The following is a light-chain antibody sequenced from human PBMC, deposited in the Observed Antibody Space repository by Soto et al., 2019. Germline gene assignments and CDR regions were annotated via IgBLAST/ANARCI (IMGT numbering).Light chain of an antibody. J-gene: IGKJ1*01. CDR3: MQALQTPLK. CDR2: LGS. V-gene: IGKV2-28*01. CDR1: QSLLHSNGYNY. Sequence: DIVMTQSPLSLPVTPGEPASISCRSSQSLLHSNGYNYLDWYLQKPGQSPQLLIYLGSNRASGVPDRFSGSGSGTDFTLKISRVEAEDVGVYYCMQALQTPLKFGQGTK.